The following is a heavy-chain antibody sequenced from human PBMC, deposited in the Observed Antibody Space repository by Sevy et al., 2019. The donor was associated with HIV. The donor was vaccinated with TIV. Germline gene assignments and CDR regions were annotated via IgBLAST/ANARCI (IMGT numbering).Heavy chain of an antibody. D-gene: IGHD6-13*01. Sequence: SETLSLTCTVSGGSITNYYWGWIRQPPGMRLEWIGYIHSSGNTNYNPSLKSRVTISVDTSKNQFSLNLNSVTAADTAVYYCARYMGSGTSFDDWGQGTLVTVSS. V-gene: IGHV4-59*13. CDR1: GGSITNYY. CDR3: ARYMGSGTSFDD. J-gene: IGHJ4*02. CDR2: IHSSGNT.